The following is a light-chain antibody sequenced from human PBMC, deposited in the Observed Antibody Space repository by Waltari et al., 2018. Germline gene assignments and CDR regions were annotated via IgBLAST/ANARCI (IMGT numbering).Light chain of an antibody. CDR2: KNN. J-gene: IGLJ3*02. V-gene: IGLV1-51*02. CDR3: GTWDSSRNVVL. Sequence: QSLLTQPPSVSAAPGQKVTISCSGSTSTIGTNFVSWYQKLPETAPKLLIHKNNKRPSGIPDRFSGSKSGTAATLGISGLQTGDEADYYCGTWDSSRNVVLFGGGTKVTVL. CDR1: TSTIGTNF.